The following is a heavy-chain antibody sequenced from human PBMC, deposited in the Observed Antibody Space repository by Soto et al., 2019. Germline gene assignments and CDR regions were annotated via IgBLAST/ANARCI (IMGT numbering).Heavy chain of an antibody. Sequence: SQTLSLTCAVYGGSFSGYYWSWIRQPPGKGLEWIGEINHSGSTNYNPSLKSRVTISVDTSKNQFSLKLSALTAADTAVYYCARTYSSGFDYWGQGTLVTVSS. CDR2: INHSGST. V-gene: IGHV4-34*01. J-gene: IGHJ4*02. D-gene: IGHD6-19*01. CDR1: GGSFSGYY. CDR3: ARTYSSGFDY.